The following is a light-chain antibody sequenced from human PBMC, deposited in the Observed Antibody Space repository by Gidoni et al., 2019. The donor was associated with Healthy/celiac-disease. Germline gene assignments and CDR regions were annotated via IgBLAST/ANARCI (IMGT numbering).Light chain of an antibody. CDR1: QSIRSY. Sequence: EIKMTQSPSSLSASVGDRVTITCRASQSIRSYLNWYQQKPGKAPKLLIYAASSLQSGVPSRFSGSGSGTDFTLTISSLQPEDFATYYCQQSYSTPITFGQGTRLEIK. V-gene: IGKV1-39*01. CDR3: QQSYSTPIT. CDR2: AAS. J-gene: IGKJ5*01.